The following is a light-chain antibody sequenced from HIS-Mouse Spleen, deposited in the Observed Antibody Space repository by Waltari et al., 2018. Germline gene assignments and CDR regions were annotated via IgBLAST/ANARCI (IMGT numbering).Light chain of an antibody. Sequence: SYDLTQPPSVSVSPGQTARITCSGVALPKKSAYWYQQKSGQAPVLVIYEDSKRPSGIPERFSGSSSGTMATLTISGAQVEDEADYYCYSTDSSGNHRVFGGGTKLTVL. CDR2: EDS. CDR3: YSTDSSGNHRV. V-gene: IGLV3-10*01. CDR1: ALPKKS. J-gene: IGLJ2*01.